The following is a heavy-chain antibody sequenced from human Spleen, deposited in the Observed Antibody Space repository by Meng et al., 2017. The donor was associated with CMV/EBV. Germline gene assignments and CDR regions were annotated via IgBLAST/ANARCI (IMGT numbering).Heavy chain of an antibody. D-gene: IGHD5-24*01. Sequence: QVQLQQVGAGLLKPSETLSLTCAVYGGSFSGYYWSWIRQPPGKGLEWIGEINHSGSTNYNPSLKSRVTISVDTSKNQFSLKLSSVTAADTAVYYCARGGGRWLQPRALWYWGQGTLVTVSS. CDR1: GGSFSGYY. V-gene: IGHV4-34*01. CDR2: INHSGST. J-gene: IGHJ4*02. CDR3: ARGGGRWLQPRALWY.